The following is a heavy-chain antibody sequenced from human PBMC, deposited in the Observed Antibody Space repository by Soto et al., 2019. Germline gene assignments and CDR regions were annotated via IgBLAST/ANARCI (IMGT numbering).Heavy chain of an antibody. J-gene: IGHJ6*02. CDR2: IYYSGST. CDR3: ARECPPAGSFYYYYGMDV. D-gene: IGHD2-2*01. Sequence: PSETLSLTYTVSVGSISSGGYYWSWILQHPGKGLEWIGYIYYSGSTYYNPSLKSRVTISVDTSKNQFSLKLSSVTAADTAVYYCARECPPAGSFYYYYGMDVWGQGTTVTVSS. V-gene: IGHV4-31*03. CDR1: VGSISSGGYY.